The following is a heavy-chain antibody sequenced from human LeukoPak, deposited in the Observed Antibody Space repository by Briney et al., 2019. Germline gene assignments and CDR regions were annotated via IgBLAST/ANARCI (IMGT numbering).Heavy chain of an antibody. Sequence: ASVKVSCKASGYTFTGYYMHWVRQAPGQGLEWMGWINPNSGGTNYPQKFQGRVTMTRDTSIGTAYMELSRLRSDDTAVYYCARDGLEITGTTGFDYWGQGTLVTVSS. CDR2: INPNSGGT. CDR1: GYTFTGYY. D-gene: IGHD1-7*01. CDR3: ARDGLEITGTTGFDY. J-gene: IGHJ4*02. V-gene: IGHV1-2*02.